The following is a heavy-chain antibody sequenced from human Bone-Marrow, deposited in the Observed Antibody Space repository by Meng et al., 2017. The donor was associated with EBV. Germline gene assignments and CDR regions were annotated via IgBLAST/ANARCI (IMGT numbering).Heavy chain of an antibody. J-gene: IGHJ4*02. V-gene: IGHV4-4*02. CDR2: IYHSGST. D-gene: IGHD6-6*01. CDR1: GGSISSSNW. Sequence: QVRLQESGPGLVKPSGTLSLTCAVSGGSISSSNWWSWVRQPPGKGLEWIGEIYHSGSTNYNPSLKSRVTIFLDTSRNQFSLGLRSVTTADTAVYYCAKSSSSTPGVVDSWGQGTLVTVSS. CDR3: AKSSSSTPGVVDS.